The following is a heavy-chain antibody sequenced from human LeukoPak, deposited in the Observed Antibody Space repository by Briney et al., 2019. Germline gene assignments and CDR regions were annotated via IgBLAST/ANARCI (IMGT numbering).Heavy chain of an antibody. CDR1: GGSISSGDYY. V-gene: IGHV4-30-4*01. Sequence: PSQTLSLTCTVSGGSISSGDYYWNWIRQPPGKGLEWIGFIYYSGSTYYNPSLKSRLIISRDTSKNQLSLRLSSVTAADTAMYFCASGVTMVRGALDYWGQGTLVTVSS. CDR3: ASGVTMVRGALDY. D-gene: IGHD3-10*01. J-gene: IGHJ4*02. CDR2: IYYSGST.